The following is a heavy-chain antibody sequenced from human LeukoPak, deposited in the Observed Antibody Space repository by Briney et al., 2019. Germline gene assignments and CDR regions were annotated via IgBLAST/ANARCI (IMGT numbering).Heavy chain of an antibody. D-gene: IGHD1-14*01. V-gene: IGHV3-48*02. Sequence: GGSLRLSCAASGFTFSGYSMNWVRQAPGKGLEWVSYINRISDIIDYADTVRGRFTISTDNAKNSLYLQMNSLRDEDTAVYYCARDRDHAFDYWGQGTLVTVSS. CDR2: INRISDII. CDR3: ARDRDHAFDY. J-gene: IGHJ4*02. CDR1: GFTFSGYS.